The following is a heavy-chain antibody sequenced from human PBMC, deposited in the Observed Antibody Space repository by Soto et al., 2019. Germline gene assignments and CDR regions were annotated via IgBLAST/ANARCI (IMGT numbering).Heavy chain of an antibody. V-gene: IGHV1-24*01. CDR2: FDPEDGET. D-gene: IGHD1-26*01. CDR3: AKLGDTYGMDV. Sequence: ASVKVSCKVSGYTLTELSMHWVRQAPGKGLEWKGGFDPEDGETIYAQKFQGRVTMTEDTSTETAYKEQSSLRSEDTAVYYCAKLGDTYGMDVWGQGITVTVSS. CDR1: GYTLTELS. J-gene: IGHJ6*02.